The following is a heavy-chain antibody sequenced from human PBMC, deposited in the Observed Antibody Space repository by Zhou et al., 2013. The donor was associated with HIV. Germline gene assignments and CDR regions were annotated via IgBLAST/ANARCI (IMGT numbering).Heavy chain of an antibody. D-gene: IGHD3-10*01. V-gene: IGHV1-3*01. Sequence: QVQLEQSGPEVKKPGAAVKISCKASGFAFSVSALHWVRQAPGQRPEWLGWIHPGSGRIKYSETSHAQGRLTITRDVAAATVDLHVGDLRFDDTAIYYCARAGWFGKFLHYCDLWGRGTLVTVSS. J-gene: IGHJ2*01. CDR3: ARAGWFGKFLHYCDL. CDR1: GFAFSVSA. CDR2: IHPGSGRI.